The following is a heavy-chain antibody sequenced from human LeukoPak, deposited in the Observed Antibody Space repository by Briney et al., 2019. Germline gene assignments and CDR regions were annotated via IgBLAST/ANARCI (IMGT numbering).Heavy chain of an antibody. CDR1: GGSISSSSYY. V-gene: IGHV4-39*01. D-gene: IGHD3-10*01. CDR3: ARHESGFGLDY. CDR2: IYYSGST. Sequence: SETLSLTCTVSGGSISSSSYYWGWIRQPPGKGLEWIGSIYYSGSTYYNPSLKSRVTISVDTSKNQFSLKLSSVTAADTAVYYCARHESGFGLDYWGQGTLVTVSS. J-gene: IGHJ4*02.